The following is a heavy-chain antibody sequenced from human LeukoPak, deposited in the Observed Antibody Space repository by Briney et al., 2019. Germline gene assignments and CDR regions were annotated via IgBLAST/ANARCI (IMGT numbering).Heavy chain of an antibody. V-gene: IGHV3-33*01. D-gene: IGHD1-26*01. CDR3: ARRGVLLRTKYYYYGMDV. Sequence: GGSLRLSCAASGFTFIIYSMHSVRQAPGKGLEWVAGIWYDGSNKYYADSVKGRFTISRDNSKNTLYLQMNSLRAEDTAVYYCARRGVLLRTKYYYYGMDVWGQGTTVTVSS. CDR2: IWYDGSNK. J-gene: IGHJ6*02. CDR1: GFTFIIYS.